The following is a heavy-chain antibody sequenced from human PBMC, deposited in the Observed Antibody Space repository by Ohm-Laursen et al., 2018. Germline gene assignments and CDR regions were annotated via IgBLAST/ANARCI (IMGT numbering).Heavy chain of an antibody. CDR2: DSGSGDST. D-gene: IGHD3-22*01. CDR1: GFTFSSYG. V-gene: IGHV3-23*01. J-gene: IGHJ4*02. Sequence: SLRLSCSASGFTFSSYGMSWVRQAPGKGLEWVSADSGSGDSTQHADSVKGRFTISRDNSKNTLYLQMNSPRAEDTAVYYCARRVAYDRGEFDYWGLGTMVTVSS. CDR3: ARRVAYDRGEFDY.